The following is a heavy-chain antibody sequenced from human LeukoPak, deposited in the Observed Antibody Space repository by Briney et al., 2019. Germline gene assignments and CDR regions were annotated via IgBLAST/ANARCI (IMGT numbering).Heavy chain of an antibody. J-gene: IGHJ4*02. D-gene: IGHD5-18*01. CDR1: GFIFHNYI. CDR2: IRGGGDDT. Sequence: GGSLRLSCAASGFIFHNYIMNWVRRAPGEGREWLSGIRGGGDDTYYADSIKGRFTISRDNSKRTVYLQMNRPTAEETAIYYCAKDGYGRSDYWGQGTLVTVSS. CDR3: AKDGYGRSDY. V-gene: IGHV3-23*01.